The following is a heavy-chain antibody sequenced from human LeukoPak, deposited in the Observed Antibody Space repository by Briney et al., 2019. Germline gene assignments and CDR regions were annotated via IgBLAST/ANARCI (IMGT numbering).Heavy chain of an antibody. Sequence: GASVKVSCKASGYTFTDSYVHWVRQAPGQVLEWMGLIDPDGGNTNYAQNFQGRVTLTRDTSTSTLYMELSSLRSEDTAIYYCARIRDGYNDAYDLWGQGTMVTVSS. V-gene: IGHV1-46*01. CDR3: ARIRDGYNDAYDL. CDR1: GYTFTDSY. J-gene: IGHJ3*01. CDR2: IDPDGGNT. D-gene: IGHD5-24*01.